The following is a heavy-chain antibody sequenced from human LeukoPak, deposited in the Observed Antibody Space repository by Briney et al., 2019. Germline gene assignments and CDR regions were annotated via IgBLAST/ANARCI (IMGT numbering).Heavy chain of an antibody. J-gene: IGHJ6*02. CDR3: ARVVQAASGSVHYYYYGMDV. V-gene: IGHV3-33*01. Sequence: GGSLRLSCAASGFTFSSYGMHWVRQAPGKGLEWVAVIWYDGSNKYYADSVKGRFTISRDSFKNTLDLQMNSLRAEDTAVYFCARVVQAASGSVHYYYYGMDVWGQGTSVTVSS. D-gene: IGHD3-10*01. CDR2: IWYDGSNK. CDR1: GFTFSSYG.